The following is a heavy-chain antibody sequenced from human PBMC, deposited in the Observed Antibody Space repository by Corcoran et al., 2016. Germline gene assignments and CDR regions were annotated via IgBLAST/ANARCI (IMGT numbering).Heavy chain of an antibody. CDR1: GGSFGGYY. D-gene: IGHD1-26*01. V-gene: IGHV4-34*01. J-gene: IGHJ4*02. CDR3: ARGESGSEWELLPHFDY. CDR2: INHSGST. Sequence: QVQLQQWGAGLLKPSETLSLTCAVYGGSFGGYYWSWIRQPPGKGLEWIGEINHSGSTNYNPSLKSRVTISVDTSKNQFSLKLSSVTAADTAVYYCARGESGSEWELLPHFDYWGQGTLVTVSS.